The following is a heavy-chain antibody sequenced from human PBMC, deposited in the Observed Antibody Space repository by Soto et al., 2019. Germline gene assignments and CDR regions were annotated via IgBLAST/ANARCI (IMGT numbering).Heavy chain of an antibody. CDR1: GYTFTNYA. J-gene: IGHJ4*02. CDR3: ARVSGYYLPDY. V-gene: IGHV1-3*05. D-gene: IGHD5-12*01. Sequence: QIQLVQSGAEEKKPAASVKVSCKASGYTFTNYATHWVRQAPGQRLEWMGWINAGNGNTKYSQKFQGRVTITRDTSASTAYMELSSLRSDDTAVYYCARVSGYYLPDYWGQGTLVTVSS. CDR2: INAGNGNT.